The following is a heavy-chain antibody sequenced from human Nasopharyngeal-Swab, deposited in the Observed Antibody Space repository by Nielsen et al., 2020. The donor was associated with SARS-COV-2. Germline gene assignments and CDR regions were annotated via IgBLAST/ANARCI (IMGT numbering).Heavy chain of an antibody. CDR2: ISSSSSYI. Sequence: GESLKISCAASGFTFSSYSMNWVRQAPGKGLEWVSSISSSSSYIYYADSVKGRFTISRDNAKNSLYLQMNSLRAEDTAVYYCARDGPMMATPDWGQGTLVTVSS. D-gene: IGHD5-24*01. J-gene: IGHJ4*02. CDR1: GFTFSSYS. V-gene: IGHV3-21*01. CDR3: ARDGPMMATPD.